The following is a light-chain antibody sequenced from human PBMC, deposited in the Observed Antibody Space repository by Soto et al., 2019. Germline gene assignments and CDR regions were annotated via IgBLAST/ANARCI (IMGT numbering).Light chain of an antibody. CDR1: QSVSSY. CDR3: QQRSNWPFIT. CDR2: DAS. V-gene: IGKV3-11*01. Sequence: EIVLTQSPATLSLSPGERATLSCRASQSVSSYLAWYQQKPGQAPRLLIYDASNRATGIPARFSGSGSGTDFSLTIISLEPEDFAVYYCQQRSNWPFITFGQGTRLEIK. J-gene: IGKJ5*01.